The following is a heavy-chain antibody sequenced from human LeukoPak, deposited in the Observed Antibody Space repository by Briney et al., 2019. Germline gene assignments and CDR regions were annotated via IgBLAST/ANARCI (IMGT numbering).Heavy chain of an antibody. Sequence: KPSQTLSLTCAVSSYSISSGSYWGWIRQSPGKGLEWVGSIFHSGNSYYNPSLKSRLTMSVDTSKNQFSLKLTSGTAADTALYYCARVTYVDDMLYQYFDYWGQGILVTVSS. CDR2: IFHSGNS. J-gene: IGHJ4*02. CDR3: ARVTYVDDMLYQYFDY. D-gene: IGHD4-17*01. CDR1: SYSISSGSY. V-gene: IGHV4-38-2*01.